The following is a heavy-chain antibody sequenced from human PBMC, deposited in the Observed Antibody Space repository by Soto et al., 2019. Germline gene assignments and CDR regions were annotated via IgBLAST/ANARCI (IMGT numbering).Heavy chain of an antibody. CDR2: ISADNGDT. CDR3: ASPGYRPNYGMEV. V-gene: IGHV1-18*01. CDR1: GYTFSNYG. J-gene: IGHJ6*02. D-gene: IGHD5-18*01. Sequence: QVKLVQSGAEVKKPGASMRISCRASGYTFSNYGVSWVRQAPGQGLEWMGWISADNGDTNYAQNLQGRVNMTTDTSTNTAYMELSSLRSDDTAVYYCASPGYRPNYGMEVWGQGTTVTVSS.